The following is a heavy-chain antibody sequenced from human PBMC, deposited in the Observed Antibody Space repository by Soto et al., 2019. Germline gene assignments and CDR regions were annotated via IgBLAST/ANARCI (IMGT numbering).Heavy chain of an antibody. CDR2: ISGMEDRT. J-gene: IGHJ4*02. V-gene: IGHV3-23*01. D-gene: IGHD1-26*01. Sequence: GGSLRLSCTASGFNLRDQALSWVRQAPGGGLEWVSGISGMEDRTNYADFVKGRFFISKDRAKNTLNLQMNGLRDDDTAVYYCAKSYTGGWGQGTQVTVSS. CDR3: AKSYTGG. CDR1: GFNLRDQA.